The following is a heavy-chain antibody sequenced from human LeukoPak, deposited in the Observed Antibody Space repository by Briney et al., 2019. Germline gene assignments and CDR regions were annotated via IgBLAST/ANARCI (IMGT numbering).Heavy chain of an antibody. J-gene: IGHJ6*02. CDR2: IYSGGST. Sequence: GGSLRLSCAASGFTVSSNYMSWVRQAPGKGLEWVSVIYSGGSTYYADSMKGRFTISRDNSKNTLYLQMNSLRAEDTAVYYCATDGYSYGPYYGMDVWGQGTTVTVSS. CDR1: GFTVSSNY. D-gene: IGHD5-18*01. V-gene: IGHV3-66*01. CDR3: ATDGYSYGPYYGMDV.